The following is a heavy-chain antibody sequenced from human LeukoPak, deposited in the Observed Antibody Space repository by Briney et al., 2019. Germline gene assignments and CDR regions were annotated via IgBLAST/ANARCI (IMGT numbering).Heavy chain of an antibody. CDR2: ISHSGST. CDR3: ARLVGATKRGPPPHRGARSYFDL. CDR1: GGSFSGYY. Sequence: SEALSLTCAVYGGSFSGYYWSWIRQPPGKGLEWIGEISHSGSTNYNPSLKSRVTIAVDTSKNQFSLKLTSVTAAATAVYYCARLVGATKRGPPPHRGARSYFDLWGRGTLVTVSS. J-gene: IGHJ2*01. V-gene: IGHV4-34*01. D-gene: IGHD1-26*01.